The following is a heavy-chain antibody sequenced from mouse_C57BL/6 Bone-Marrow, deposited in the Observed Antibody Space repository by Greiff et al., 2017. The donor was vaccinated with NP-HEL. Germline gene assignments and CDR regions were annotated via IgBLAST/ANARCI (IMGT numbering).Heavy chain of an antibody. CDR1: GYTFTSYW. CDR2: IDPSDSST. V-gene: IGHV1-69*01. D-gene: IGHD2-2*01. J-gene: IGHJ4*01. CDR3: ARGWLRDAMDY. Sequence: QVQLQQPGAELVMPGASVKLSCKASGYTFTSYWMHWVKQRPGQGLEWIGEIDPSDSSTNYNQKFKGKSTLTVDKSSSTAYMQLSSLTSEDSAVYYCARGWLRDAMDYWGQGTSVTVSS.